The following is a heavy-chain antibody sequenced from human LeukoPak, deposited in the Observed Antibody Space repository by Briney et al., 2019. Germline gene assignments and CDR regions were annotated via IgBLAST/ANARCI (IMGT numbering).Heavy chain of an antibody. CDR1: GYTFTSYY. D-gene: IGHD6-6*01. CDR2: INPSGGST. V-gene: IGHV1-46*01. CDR3: ARDWQLSSGFDY. Sequence: ASVKVSCKATGYTFTSYYMHWVRQAPGQGLEWMGIINPSGGSTSYAQKFQGRVTVTRDMSTSTVYMELSSLRSEDTAVYYCARDWQLSSGFDYWGQGTLVTVSS. J-gene: IGHJ4*02.